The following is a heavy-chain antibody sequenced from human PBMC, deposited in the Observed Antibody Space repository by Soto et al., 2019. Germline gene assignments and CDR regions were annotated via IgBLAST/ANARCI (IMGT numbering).Heavy chain of an antibody. CDR2: IYYSGST. CDR1: GGSISSYY. D-gene: IGHD4-17*01. Sequence: PSETLSLTCTVSGGSISSYYWSWIRQPPGKGLEWIGYIYYSGSTNYNPSLKSRVTISVDTSKNQFSLKLSSVTAADTAVYYCAKDTQNGDYSYYYGMDVWGQGTTVTVSS. V-gene: IGHV4-59*01. CDR3: AKDTQNGDYSYYYGMDV. J-gene: IGHJ6*02.